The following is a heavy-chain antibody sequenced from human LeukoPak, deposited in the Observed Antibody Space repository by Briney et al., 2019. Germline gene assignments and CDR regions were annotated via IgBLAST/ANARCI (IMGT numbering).Heavy chain of an antibody. CDR2: ISGSDGST. D-gene: IGHD4-23*01. Sequence: GGSLRLSCAASGFTFRIYAMSWVRQAPGKGLEWVSAISGSDGSTNYADSVKGRFSTSRDNSKNTLYLHMKSLTAEDTAVYYCAKVVGGNSDYWGQGTLVTVSS. J-gene: IGHJ4*02. CDR3: AKVVGGNSDY. CDR1: GFTFRIYA. V-gene: IGHV3-23*01.